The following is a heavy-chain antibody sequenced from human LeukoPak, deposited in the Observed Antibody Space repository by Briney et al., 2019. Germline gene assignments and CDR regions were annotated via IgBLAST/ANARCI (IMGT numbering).Heavy chain of an antibody. CDR1: GFTFSSYW. CDR2: ITSDGSIT. V-gene: IGHV3-74*01. Sequence: TGGSLRLSCAASGFTFSSYWMHWVRQAPGKGLVWVSRITSDGSITTYADLVKGRFTISRDNAKNTVYLQMNSLRAEDTAVYYCARDVPGQLGGVDYWGQGTLVTVSS. J-gene: IGHJ4*02. D-gene: IGHD6-6*01. CDR3: ARDVPGQLGGVDY.